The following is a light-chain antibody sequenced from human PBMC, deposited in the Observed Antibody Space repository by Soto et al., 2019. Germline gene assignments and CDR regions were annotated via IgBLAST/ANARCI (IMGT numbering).Light chain of an antibody. J-gene: IGKJ5*01. CDR3: QQFGSSPIT. Sequence: EIVLSQSPCTLSLSPGERATLSCRTSQTVSSTYFAWYQQRPGQAPSLLFYDASTRATGIPDRFSCSGSGRDFTLTISRLEPEDSAIYYCQQFGSSPITFGQVTRLEI. CDR2: DAS. CDR1: QTVSSTY. V-gene: IGKV3-20*01.